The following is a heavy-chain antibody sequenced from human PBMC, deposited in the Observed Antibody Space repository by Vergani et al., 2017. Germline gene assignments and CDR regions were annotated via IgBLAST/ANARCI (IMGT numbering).Heavy chain of an antibody. V-gene: IGHV4-31*01. CDR1: GGSISSGGYY. Sequence: QLQLQESGPGLVKPSETLSLTCTVSGGSISSGGYYWSWIRQHPGKGLEWIGYIYYSGSTYYNPSLKSLVTISVDTSKNQFSLKLSSVTAADTAVYYCARVRRYDAIWFDPWGQGTLVTVSS. CDR2: IYYSGST. CDR3: ARVRRYDAIWFDP. J-gene: IGHJ5*02. D-gene: IGHD5-12*01.